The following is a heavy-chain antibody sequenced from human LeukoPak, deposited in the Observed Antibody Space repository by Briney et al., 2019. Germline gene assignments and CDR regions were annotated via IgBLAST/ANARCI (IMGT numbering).Heavy chain of an antibody. Sequence: GGSLRLSCAASGFTFDDYGMSWVRQAPGKGLEWVSVIDWNGGSTGYADSVKGGFTISRDNAKNSLYLQMNSLRAEDTGLYYCARDSGLFSGGYYVYWGQGTLVTVSS. CDR2: IDWNGGST. D-gene: IGHD1-26*01. J-gene: IGHJ4*02. CDR3: ARDSGLFSGGYYVY. CDR1: GFTFDDYG. V-gene: IGHV3-20*04.